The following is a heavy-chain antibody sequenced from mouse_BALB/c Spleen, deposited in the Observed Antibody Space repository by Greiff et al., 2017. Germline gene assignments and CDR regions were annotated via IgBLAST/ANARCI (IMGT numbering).Heavy chain of an antibody. Sequence: QVQLQQPGAELVRPGASVKLSCKASGYTFTSYWINWVKQRPGQGLEWIGNIYPSDSYTNYNQKFKDKATLTVDKSSSTAYMQLSSPTSEDSAVYYCTREDYYGNSGDAMDYWGQGTSVTVSS. CDR2: IYPSDSYT. CDR3: TREDYYGNSGDAMDY. V-gene: IGHV1-69*02. J-gene: IGHJ4*01. D-gene: IGHD2-1*01. CDR1: GYTFTSYW.